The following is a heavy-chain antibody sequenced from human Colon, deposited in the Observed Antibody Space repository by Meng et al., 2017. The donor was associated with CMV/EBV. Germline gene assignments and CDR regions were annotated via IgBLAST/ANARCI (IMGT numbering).Heavy chain of an antibody. Sequence: GGSLRLSCVASGFTFTSYWMHWVRQTPGKGLVWVSRINSDGSSTNYADSVKGRFTISRDNAKNTLYLQMSSLRAEESAVYYCTSGGSNSFDIWGQGTMVTVS. V-gene: IGHV3-74*01. CDR3: TSGGSNSFDI. CDR1: GFTFTSYW. J-gene: IGHJ3*02. D-gene: IGHD2-15*01. CDR2: INSDGSST.